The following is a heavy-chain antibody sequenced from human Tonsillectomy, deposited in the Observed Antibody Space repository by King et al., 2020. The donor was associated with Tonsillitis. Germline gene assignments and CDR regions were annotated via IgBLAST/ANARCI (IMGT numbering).Heavy chain of an antibody. J-gene: IGHJ6*03. CDR2: IPGSSIYT. V-gene: IGHV3-21*06. D-gene: IGHD1-26*01. Sequence: DVQLVESGGGLVNPGGSLRLSCVASGLSFTTAGMNWVRQAPGKGLEWVSAIPGSSIYTYYAESVKGRFTISRDNSKNSLYLEMSNLRAEDTAVYYCARDPYSGTYYPGAYFYYMDVWGKGTTVTVSS. CDR3: ARDPYSGTYYPGAYFYYMDV. CDR1: GLSFTTAG.